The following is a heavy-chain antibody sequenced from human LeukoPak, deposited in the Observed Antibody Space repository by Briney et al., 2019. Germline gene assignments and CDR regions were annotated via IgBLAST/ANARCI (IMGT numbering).Heavy chain of an antibody. J-gene: IGHJ5*02. Sequence: GGSLSLSCAASGFTLSSYAMSWVRQAPGKGLEWVSAISGSGGSTYYADSVKGRFTISRDNSKNTLYLQMNSLRAEDTAVYYCAKDVGTYCSSTSCYYNWFDPWGQGTLVTVSS. CDR1: GFTLSSYA. CDR2: ISGSGGST. D-gene: IGHD2-2*01. CDR3: AKDVGTYCSSTSCYYNWFDP. V-gene: IGHV3-23*01.